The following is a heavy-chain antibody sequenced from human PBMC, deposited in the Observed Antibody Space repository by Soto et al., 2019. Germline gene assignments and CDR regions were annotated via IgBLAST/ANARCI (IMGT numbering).Heavy chain of an antibody. D-gene: IGHD4-4*01. CDR3: ARDAFLYSRGAYYDH. V-gene: IGHV3-30-3*01. CDR2: ISSTGANQ. J-gene: IGHJ4*02. CDR1: GFTFSTYA. Sequence: QVRLVESGGGAVQPGDSLRLSCDASGFTFSTYALHWVRQAPGKGLEWVAFISSTGANQYYADSVKGRFTVSRDNSKNIASLPMTRLKPEDSAVYYWARDAFLYSRGAYYDHWGQGTLVTVSS.